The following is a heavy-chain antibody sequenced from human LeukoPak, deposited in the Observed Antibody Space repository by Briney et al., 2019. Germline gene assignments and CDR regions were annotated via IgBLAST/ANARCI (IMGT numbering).Heavy chain of an antibody. V-gene: IGHV3-21*04. J-gene: IGHJ3*02. CDR2: ISSSSSYI. CDR3: AKGRQRFGDHGVSFDI. Sequence: PGGSLRLSCAASGFTFSSYSMNWVRQAPGKGLEWVSSISSSSSYIYYADSVKGRFTISRDNAKNSLYLQMNSLRAEDTAVYYCAKGRQRFGDHGVSFDIWGQGTLVTVSS. CDR1: GFTFSSYS. D-gene: IGHD3-10*01.